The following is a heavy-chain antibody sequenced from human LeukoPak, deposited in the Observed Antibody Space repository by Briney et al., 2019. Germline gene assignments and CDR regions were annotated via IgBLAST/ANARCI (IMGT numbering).Heavy chain of an antibody. Sequence: SETLSLTCTVSGYSISSGYYWGWIRQPPGKGLEWIGSIYHSGSTYYNPSLKSRVTISVDTSKNQFSLKLSSVTAADTAVYYCARRSGGYSSSSRGGRSDYWGQGTLVTVSS. CDR1: GYSISSGYY. J-gene: IGHJ4*02. CDR2: IYHSGST. CDR3: ARRSGGYSSSSRGGRSDY. D-gene: IGHD6-6*01. V-gene: IGHV4-38-2*02.